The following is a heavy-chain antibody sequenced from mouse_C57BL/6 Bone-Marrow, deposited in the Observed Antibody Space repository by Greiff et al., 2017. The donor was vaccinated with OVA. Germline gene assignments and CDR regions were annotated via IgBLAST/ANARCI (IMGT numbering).Heavy chain of an antibody. CDR1: GYTFTSYG. CDR2: IYPRSGNT. Sequence: VHLVESGAELARPGASVKLSCKASGYTFTSYGISWVKQRTGQGLEWIGEIYPRSGNTYYNEKFKGKATLTADKSSSTAYMELRSLTSEDSAVYFCGLTGTFAYWGQGTLVTVSA. D-gene: IGHD4-1*01. V-gene: IGHV1-81*01. CDR3: GLTGTFAY. J-gene: IGHJ3*01.